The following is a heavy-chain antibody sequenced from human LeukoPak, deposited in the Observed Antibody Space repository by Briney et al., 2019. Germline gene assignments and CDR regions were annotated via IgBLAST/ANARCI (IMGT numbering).Heavy chain of an antibody. V-gene: IGHV3-23*01. D-gene: IGHD3-22*01. CDR3: AKEPYDSPGYADY. CDR1: GFTFCSYS. J-gene: IGHJ4*02. CDR2: INGGGVDT. Sequence: PGGSLRLSCAGYGFTFCSYSMSWDRQAPGKGLEWISAINGGGVDTYYADSVKGRFTIFRDNSKNELYVQMNSLRADDTAVYYCAKEPYDSPGYADYWGQGTLVTVSS.